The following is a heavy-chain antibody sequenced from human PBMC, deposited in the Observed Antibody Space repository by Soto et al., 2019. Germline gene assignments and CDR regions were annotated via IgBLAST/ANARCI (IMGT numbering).Heavy chain of an antibody. CDR2: ICPRGNYR. V-gene: IGHV3-11*05. D-gene: IGHD2-21*01. CDR3: ARGGGGGQWDS. J-gene: IGHJ4*02. Sequence: QIQLVESGGGLVKPGGSLRLSCAASGFSFSDHYMSWIRQAPGKGLEWLSYICPRGNYREYAHSVKGRHTISRDNAKKSLFLQMNSLRAEDTGVYYFARGGGGGQWDSGGQGTLFTVSS. CDR1: GFSFSDHY.